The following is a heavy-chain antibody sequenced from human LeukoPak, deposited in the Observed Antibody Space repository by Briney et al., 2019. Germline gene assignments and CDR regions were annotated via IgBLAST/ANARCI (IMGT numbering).Heavy chain of an antibody. CDR2: INDSGST. CDR3: ARVAGDPIYYYYYMDV. Sequence: SETLSLTCAVYGGSFSGYYWRWIRQSPGKGLEWIGEINDSGSTNYDPSLKSRVTISVDTSKNQISLKLTSVAAVDTAVYYCARVAGDPIYYYYYMDVWGKGTTVTVSS. J-gene: IGHJ6*03. D-gene: IGHD7-27*01. CDR1: GGSFSGYY. V-gene: IGHV4-34*01.